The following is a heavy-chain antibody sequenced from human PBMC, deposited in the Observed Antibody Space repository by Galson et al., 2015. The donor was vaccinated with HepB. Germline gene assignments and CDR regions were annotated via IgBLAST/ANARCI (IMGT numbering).Heavy chain of an antibody. J-gene: IGHJ6*02. CDR1: GGSFSGYY. D-gene: IGHD2-2*01. CDR3: ARGRVVVVAAAIAEGHMDV. V-gene: IGHV4-34*01. CDR2: INHSGST. Sequence: ETLSLTCAVYGGSFSGYYRSWIRQPPGKGLEWIGEINHSGSTNYNPSLKSRVTISVDTSKNQFSLKLNSVTAADTAVYYCARGRVVVVAAAIAEGHMDVWGQGTTVTVSS.